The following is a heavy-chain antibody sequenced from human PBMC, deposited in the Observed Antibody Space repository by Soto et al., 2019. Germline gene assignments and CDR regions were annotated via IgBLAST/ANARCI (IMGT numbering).Heavy chain of an antibody. Sequence: QITLKESGPTLVKPTQTLTLTCTFSGFSLGTSGVGVGWIRQPPGTALEWLALIYWNDDKRYSPSQRSRPTISRDTSKNQVVLTMTNMDPVDTATYYGAHRQRYDWNDGGWFDPWGQGTLVTVSS. CDR3: AHRQRYDWNDGGWFDP. D-gene: IGHD1-1*01. J-gene: IGHJ5*02. CDR2: IYWNDDK. V-gene: IGHV2-5*01. CDR1: GFSLGTSGVG.